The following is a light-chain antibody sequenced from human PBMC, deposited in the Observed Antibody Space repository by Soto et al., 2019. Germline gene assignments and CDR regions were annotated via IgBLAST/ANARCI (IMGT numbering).Light chain of an antibody. CDR2: GAS. CDR3: QQYNNWPPIT. CDR1: QRVRSN. J-gene: IGKJ5*01. V-gene: IGKV3-15*01. Sequence: EIVMTQSPVTLSVSPGERATLSCRASQRVRSNLAWYQQKPGQAPRLVIYGASTRATGIPARFSGSGSGTEFTITISSLQSEDFAVYYCQQYNNWPPITFGQGTRLEIK.